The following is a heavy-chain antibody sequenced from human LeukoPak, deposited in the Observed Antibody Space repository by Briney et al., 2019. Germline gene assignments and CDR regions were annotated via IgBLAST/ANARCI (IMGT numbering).Heavy chain of an antibody. D-gene: IGHD1-26*01. CDR3: ARGAFEGEAKRYYFDY. CDR1: GASISVSDYF. Sequence: SETLSLTCTVSGASISVSDYFWGWIRQPPGKGLEWIGSVYYSGTTYYSPSLKSRVTISVDTSKNQFSLKLHSVTAADTAVYYCARGAFEGEAKRYYFDYWGQGTLVTVSS. CDR2: VYYSGTT. J-gene: IGHJ4*02. V-gene: IGHV4-39*01.